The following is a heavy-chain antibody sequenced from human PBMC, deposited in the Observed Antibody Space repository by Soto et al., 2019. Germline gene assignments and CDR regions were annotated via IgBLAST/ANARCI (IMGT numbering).Heavy chain of an antibody. V-gene: IGHV4-59*01. CDR1: GGSITSYK. D-gene: IGHD2-15*01. CDR2: MYSTGSS. CDR3: AREWSAFDY. Sequence: QVQLQESGPGLVKPSETLSLTCTVSGGSITSYKWSWIRQSPGKGLEWIAYMYSTGSSSYNPSLKSRVTISVDMSKNQYYLKLNSATAADTAVYYCAREWSAFDYWGQGILVTVSS. J-gene: IGHJ4*02.